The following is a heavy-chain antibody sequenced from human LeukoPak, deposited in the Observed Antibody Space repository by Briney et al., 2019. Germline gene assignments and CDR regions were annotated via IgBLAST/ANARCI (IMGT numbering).Heavy chain of an antibody. V-gene: IGHV3-33*01. J-gene: IGHJ4*02. CDR2: IWYDGSNK. Sequence: PGRSLRLSCAASGFTISSYGMHWVRQAPGKGLEWVAVIWYDGSNKYYADSVKGRFTISRDNSKNTLYLQMNSLRAEATAVYYCARPARIAVAGTLDYWGQGTLVTVSS. CDR3: ARPARIAVAGTLDY. D-gene: IGHD6-19*01. CDR1: GFTISSYG.